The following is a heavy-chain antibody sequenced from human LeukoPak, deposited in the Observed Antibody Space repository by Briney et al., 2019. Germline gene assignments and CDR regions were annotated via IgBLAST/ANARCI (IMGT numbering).Heavy chain of an antibody. J-gene: IGHJ4*02. CDR3: ARVFGGSLDYFDY. CDR1: GFTFSSYA. CDR2: ISYDGSNK. D-gene: IGHD1-26*01. V-gene: IGHV3-30-3*01. Sequence: GGSLRLSCAASGFTFSSYAMHWVRQAPGKGLEWVAVISYDGSNKYYADSVKGRFTISRDNSKNTLYLQMNSLRAEDTAVYYCARVFGGSLDYFDYWGQRTLVTVSS.